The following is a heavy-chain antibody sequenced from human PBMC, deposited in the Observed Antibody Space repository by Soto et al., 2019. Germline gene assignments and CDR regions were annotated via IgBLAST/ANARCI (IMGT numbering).Heavy chain of an antibody. Sequence: GASVKVSCKASGYTFTGYYMHWVRQAPGQGLEWMGWINPNSGGTNYAQKFQGRVTMTRDTSISTAYMEPSRLRSDDTAVYYCARESGYCTNGVCYGFDYWGQGTLVTVSS. CDR1: GYTFTGYY. V-gene: IGHV1-2*02. D-gene: IGHD2-8*01. CDR2: INPNSGGT. CDR3: ARESGYCTNGVCYGFDY. J-gene: IGHJ4*02.